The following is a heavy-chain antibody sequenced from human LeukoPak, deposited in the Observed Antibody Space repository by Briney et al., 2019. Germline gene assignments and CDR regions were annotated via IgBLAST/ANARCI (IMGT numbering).Heavy chain of an antibody. D-gene: IGHD6-13*01. V-gene: IGHV1-2*02. CDR2: INPNSGGT. J-gene: IGHJ4*02. CDR1: GYTFTGYY. CDR3: ARGGGIAAAGTGLGYFDY. Sequence: ASVKVSCKASGYTFTGYYMHWVRQAPGQGLEWMGWINPNSGGTNYAQKFQGRVTMTRDTSISTAYMELSRLRSDDTAVYYCARGGGIAAAGTGLGYFDYWGQGTLVTVSS.